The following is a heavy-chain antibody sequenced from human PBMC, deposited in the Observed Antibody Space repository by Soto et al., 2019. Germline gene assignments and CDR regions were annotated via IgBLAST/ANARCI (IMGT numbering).Heavy chain of an antibody. CDR1: GFTFSSYS. CDR2: ISSSSSTI. Sequence: PGRALRLSCAASGFTFSSYSMNWVRQAPGKGLEWVSYISSSSSTIYYADSVKGRFTISRDNAKNSLYLQMNSLRDEDTAVYYCATLQVVVVAATLNGMDVWGQGTTVTASS. V-gene: IGHV3-48*02. J-gene: IGHJ6*02. D-gene: IGHD2-15*01. CDR3: ATLQVVVVAATLNGMDV.